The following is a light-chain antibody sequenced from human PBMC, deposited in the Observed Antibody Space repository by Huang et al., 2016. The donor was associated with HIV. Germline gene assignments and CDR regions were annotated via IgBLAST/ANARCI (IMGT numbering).Light chain of an antibody. V-gene: IGKV3-15*01. J-gene: IGKJ1*01. CDR3: QQYNKWPPGT. CDR2: SAS. CDR1: QTAGSN. Sequence: EVVMTQSPATLSVSPGERATLSCRTSQTAGSNLAWYQQKPGQAPRLLIYSASTRATGVPARFSGSGSGTEFTLTISSLQSEDSGVYYCQQYNKWPPGTFGQRTKVEIK.